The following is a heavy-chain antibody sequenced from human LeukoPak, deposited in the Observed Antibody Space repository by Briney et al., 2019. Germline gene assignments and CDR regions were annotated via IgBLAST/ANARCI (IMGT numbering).Heavy chain of an antibody. CDR3: ARDKGYCSSTSCYGLDY. D-gene: IGHD2-2*01. CDR2: IHYSGST. J-gene: IGHJ4*02. V-gene: IGHV4-61*01. CDR1: GGSVSSGSYY. Sequence: PSEALSLTCTVSGGSVSSGSYYWSWMRQPPGKGLEWIGYIHYSGSTNYNPSLESRLTISVDTSKNQFSLKLNSVTAADTAVYYCARDKGYCSSTSCYGLDYWGQGTLVTVSS.